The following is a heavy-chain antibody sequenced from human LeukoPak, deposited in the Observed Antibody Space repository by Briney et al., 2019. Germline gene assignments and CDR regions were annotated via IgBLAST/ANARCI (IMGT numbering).Heavy chain of an antibody. J-gene: IGHJ3*02. CDR2: ISYDGSNK. CDR1: GFTFSSYA. V-gene: IGHV3-30-3*01. Sequence: GGSLRLSCAASGFTFSSYAMHWVRQAPGKGLEWVAVISYDGSNKYYADSVKGRFTISRDNSKNTLYLQMNSLRAEDTAVYYCARVRQPYDFWSGYHPHDAFDIWGQGTMVTVSS. CDR3: ARVRQPYDFWSGYHPHDAFDI. D-gene: IGHD3-3*01.